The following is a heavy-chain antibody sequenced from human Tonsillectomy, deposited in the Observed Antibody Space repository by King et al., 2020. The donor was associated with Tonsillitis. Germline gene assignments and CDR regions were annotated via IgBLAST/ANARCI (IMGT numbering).Heavy chain of an antibody. CDR2: ISDYNGNT. CDR1: AYNFNNYG. V-gene: IGHV1-18*01. CDR3: ARMVRGYYGSATYYFFDY. J-gene: IGHJ4*02. Sequence: QLVQSGAEVKKPGASVKVSCKASAYNFNNYGISWVRQAPGQGLELMGWISDYNGNTDYIQKLQGRVTMTTDTSTSTAYMELRSLRSDDTAVYYCARMVRGYYGSATYYFFDYWGQGTLVTVSS. D-gene: IGHD3-10*01.